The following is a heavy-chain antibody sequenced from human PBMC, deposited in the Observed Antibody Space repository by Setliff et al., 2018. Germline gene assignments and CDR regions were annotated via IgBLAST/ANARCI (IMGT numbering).Heavy chain of an antibody. CDR1: GGSISSYY. CDR3: AREGNTRPTYYYYGMDV. Sequence: PSETLSLTCTVSGGSISSYYWSWIRQPAGKGLEWIGRIYTSGSTNYNPSLKSRVTMSVDTSKNQFSLKLSSVTAADTAVYYCAREGNTRPTYYYYGMDVWGQGTTVTVSS. J-gene: IGHJ6*02. CDR2: IYTSGST. V-gene: IGHV4-4*07.